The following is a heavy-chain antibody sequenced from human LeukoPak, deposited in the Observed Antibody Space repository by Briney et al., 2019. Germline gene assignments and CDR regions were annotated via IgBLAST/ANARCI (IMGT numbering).Heavy chain of an antibody. CDR2: INPSGGST. Sequence: ASVKVSCKASGYTFTSYYMHWVRQAPGQGLEWMGIINPSGGSTSYAQKFQGRVTMTRDTSTSTVYMELSSLRSEDTAVYYCARDRSYYDSSGRLYYYYYMDVWGKGTTVTISS. J-gene: IGHJ6*03. CDR1: GYTFTSYY. V-gene: IGHV1-46*01. CDR3: ARDRSYYDSSGRLYYYYYMDV. D-gene: IGHD3-22*01.